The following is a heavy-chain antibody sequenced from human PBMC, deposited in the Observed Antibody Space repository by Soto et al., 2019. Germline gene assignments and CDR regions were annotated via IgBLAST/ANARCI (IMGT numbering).Heavy chain of an antibody. D-gene: IGHD3-9*01. CDR3: ARSITFDWLFFDY. CDR1: GGSISRSNW. Sequence: PSETLSLTCAVSGGSISRSNWWSWVRQPPGKGLEWIGEVYHSGSTNYNPSLKSRVTISVDKSKNQFSLKLSSVTAADTAVYYCARSITFDWLFFDYWGQGILVTVSS. J-gene: IGHJ4*02. CDR2: VYHSGST. V-gene: IGHV4-4*02.